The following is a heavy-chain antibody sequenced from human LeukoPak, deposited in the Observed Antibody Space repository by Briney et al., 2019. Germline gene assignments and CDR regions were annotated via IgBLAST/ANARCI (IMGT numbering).Heavy chain of an antibody. CDR3: ARSTGWYPFPDY. CDR1: GFSFGSYY. D-gene: IGHD6-19*01. CDR2: INQDASEK. J-gene: IGHJ4*02. Sequence: PGGSLRLSCTASGFSFGSYYISWVRQAPGKGLEWVASINQDASEKNYVDSVRGRFTISRDNAKNSLYLQMNSLRAADTAVYYCARSTGWYPFPDYWGQGTLVTVSP. V-gene: IGHV3-7*01.